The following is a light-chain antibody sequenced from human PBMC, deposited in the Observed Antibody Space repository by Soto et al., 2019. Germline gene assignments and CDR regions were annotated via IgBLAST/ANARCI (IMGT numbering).Light chain of an antibody. CDR1: QSVNIH. CDR3: QQHNQWPIT. CDR2: YIS. V-gene: IGKV3D-15*01. J-gene: IGKJ5*01. Sequence: EIVMTQSPATLSVSPGERATLSCRASQSVNIHLAWYQQKPGQAPRLLIYYISTRATGIPARFSGSGSGTEFTLTINSLQSEDSAVYYCQQHNQWPITFGQGTRLEI.